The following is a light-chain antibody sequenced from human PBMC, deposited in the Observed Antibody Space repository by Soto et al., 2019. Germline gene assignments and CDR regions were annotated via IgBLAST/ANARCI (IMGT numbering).Light chain of an antibody. J-gene: IGLJ2*01. Sequence: QSVLTQPASVSGSPGQSITISCTGTSSDVGGYNLASWYQQHPAKTPKLMIYEGSKRPSGVSNRLSGSKYGNTASLTIYGLQAEDEADYYCCSYAGSSTLLFGGGTKLTVL. CDR2: EGS. V-gene: IGLV2-23*01. CDR3: CSYAGSSTLL. CDR1: SSDVGGYNL.